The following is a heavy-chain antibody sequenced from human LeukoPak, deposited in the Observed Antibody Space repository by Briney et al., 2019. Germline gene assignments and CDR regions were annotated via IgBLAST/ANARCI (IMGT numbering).Heavy chain of an antibody. CDR1: GYTFTIYG. CDR2: ISAYNGYT. J-gene: IGHJ4*02. V-gene: IGHV1-18*01. Sequence: ASVTVSFTASGYTFTIYGISWVRQAPGQGLEWMGWISAYNGYTNYAQKFQGRVTMTTDTSTSTAYMELRNLRSDDTAVYYCARSPSPGHFDYWGQGTLVTVSS. CDR3: ARSPSPGHFDY.